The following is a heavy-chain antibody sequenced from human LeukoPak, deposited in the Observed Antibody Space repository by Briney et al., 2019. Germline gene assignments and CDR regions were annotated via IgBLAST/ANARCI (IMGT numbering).Heavy chain of an antibody. Sequence: ASVKVSCKASGGTFSSYAISWVRQAPGQGLEWMGGIIPIFGTANYAQNFQGRVTITADESTSTAYMELSSLRSEDTAVYYCARVVSGRYYFDYWGQGTLVTVSS. D-gene: IGHD3-3*01. CDR2: IIPIFGTA. J-gene: IGHJ4*02. CDR3: ARVVSGRYYFDY. CDR1: GGTFSSYA. V-gene: IGHV1-69*13.